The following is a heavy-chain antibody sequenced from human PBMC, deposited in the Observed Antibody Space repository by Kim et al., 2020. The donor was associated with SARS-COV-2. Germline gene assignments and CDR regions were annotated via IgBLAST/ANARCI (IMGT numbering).Heavy chain of an antibody. CDR3: ARDVYGSGSPMMIEY. V-gene: IGHV3-30*04. CDR2: ISYDGSNK. CDR1: GFTFSSYA. Sequence: GGSLRLSCAASGFTFSSYAMHWVRQAPGKGLEWVAVISYDGSNKYYADSVKGRFTISRDNSKNTLYLQMNSLRAEDTAVYYCARDVYGSGSPMMIEYLGQGSLVTVSS. J-gene: IGHJ4*02. D-gene: IGHD3-10*01.